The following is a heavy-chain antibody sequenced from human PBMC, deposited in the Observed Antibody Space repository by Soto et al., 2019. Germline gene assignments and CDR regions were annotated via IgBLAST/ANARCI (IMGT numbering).Heavy chain of an antibody. V-gene: IGHV1-69*01. CDR1: GGTFSSYA. CDR3: ARSQGSSTSLELYYYYYYGMDV. Sequence: QVQLVQSGAEVKKPGSSVKVSCKASGGTFSSYAISWVRQAPGQGLEGMGGIIPISETTNYAQKFQGRVTITADEYKSTAYLELSSRRSEDTAVYYCARSQGSSTSLELYYYYYYGMDVWGQGTTVTVSS. J-gene: IGHJ6*02. D-gene: IGHD2-2*01. CDR2: IIPISETT.